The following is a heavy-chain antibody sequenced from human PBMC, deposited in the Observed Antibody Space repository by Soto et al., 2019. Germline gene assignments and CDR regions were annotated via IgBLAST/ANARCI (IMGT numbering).Heavy chain of an antibody. V-gene: IGHV3-23*01. J-gene: IGHJ6*02. CDR2: ISGSGGST. D-gene: IGHD3-10*01. Sequence: GSLSLSFEASRFTFTTYAINWVQQTPGKEREWVSGISGSGGSTYYADSVKGRFTISRDNSKNTLFLQMNSLRAEDTAVYHCAKAVMVRGIYYGMEVRGQGTTVTVSS. CDR3: AKAVMVRGIYYGMEV. CDR1: RFTFTTYA.